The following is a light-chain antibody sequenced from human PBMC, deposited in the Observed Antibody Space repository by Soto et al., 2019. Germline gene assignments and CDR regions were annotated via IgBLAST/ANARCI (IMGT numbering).Light chain of an antibody. CDR2: GAS. CDR3: QQYNNGASIT. CDR1: QSVNSN. Sequence: VVLTESPATMSLYPEERATLSCRASQSVNSNLACYQQQPRQAPRLLIYGASTRATGIPARISGSGSGTEFTLTINYLQSEDFAVFYCQQYNNGASITFGQGTRLEIK. V-gene: IGKV3-15*01. J-gene: IGKJ5*01.